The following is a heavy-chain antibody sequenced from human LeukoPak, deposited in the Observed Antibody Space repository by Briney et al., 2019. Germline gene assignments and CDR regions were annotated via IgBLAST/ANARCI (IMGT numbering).Heavy chain of an antibody. CDR2: IYHSGST. D-gene: IGHD3-22*01. CDR1: GYSISSGYY. V-gene: IGHV4-38-2*02. Sequence: SETLSLTCTVSGYSISSGYYWGWIRPPPGKGLEWIGSIYHSGSTYYNPSLKSRVTISVDTSKNQFSLKLSSVTAADTAVYYCARERYYYDSSGYYFDYWGQGTLVTVSS. CDR3: ARERYYYDSSGYYFDY. J-gene: IGHJ4*02.